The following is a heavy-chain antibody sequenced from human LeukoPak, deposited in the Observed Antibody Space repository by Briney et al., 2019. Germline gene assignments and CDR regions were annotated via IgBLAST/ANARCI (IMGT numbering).Heavy chain of an antibody. D-gene: IGHD3-9*01. J-gene: IGHJ4*02. CDR3: AKAYLHYDILTGSDY. CDR2: ISGSGGST. Sequence: GGSLRLSCAASGFTFSSYAMSWVREAPGKGLEWVSAISGSGGSTHYADSVKGRFTISRDNSKNTLYLQMNSLRAEDTAVYYCAKAYLHYDILTGSDYWGQGTLVTVSS. V-gene: IGHV3-23*01. CDR1: GFTFSSYA.